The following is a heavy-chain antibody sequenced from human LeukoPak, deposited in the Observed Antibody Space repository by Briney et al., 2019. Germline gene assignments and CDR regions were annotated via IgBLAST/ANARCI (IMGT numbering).Heavy chain of an antibody. CDR3: ARAREQQLNGMAV. CDR1: GFTFSSYS. CDR2: ISSSSSYI. V-gene: IGHV3-21*01. Sequence: GGSLRLSCAASGFTFSSYSMNWVRQAPAKGLEWVSSISSSSSYIYYADSVKGRFTISRDNAKNSLYLQMNSLRAEDTAVYYCARAREQQLNGMAVWGQGTTVTVSS. J-gene: IGHJ6*02. D-gene: IGHD6-13*01.